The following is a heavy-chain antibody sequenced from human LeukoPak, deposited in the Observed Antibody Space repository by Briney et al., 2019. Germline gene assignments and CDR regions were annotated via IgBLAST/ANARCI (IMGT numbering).Heavy chain of an antibody. V-gene: IGHV5-51*01. CDR3: ARQRQHQRTYVYGMDV. CDR2: IYPGDSDT. Sequence: GESLKICCKASGYIFTNHWIGWVRQMPGKGLEWMGIIYPGDSDTIYSPSFEGQVTISADKSISTAYLQWSSLKASDTAMYYCARQRQHQRTYVYGMDVWGQVTTVTVSS. D-gene: IGHD3-16*01. CDR1: GYIFTNHW. J-gene: IGHJ6*02.